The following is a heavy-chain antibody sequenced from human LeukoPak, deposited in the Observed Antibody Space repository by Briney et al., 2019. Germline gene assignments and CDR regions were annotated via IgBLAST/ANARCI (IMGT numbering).Heavy chain of an antibody. J-gene: IGHJ4*02. CDR1: GFTFSSYW. CDR2: ITSSGGSA. V-gene: IGHV3-23*01. Sequence: GGSLRLSCAASGFTFSSYWMHWVRQAPGKGLEWVAAITSSGGSAFYPDSVKGRFTISKDNSKNTLFLQMNSLRADDTAIYYCAKYPRSGYSYADYWGQGTLVTVSS. D-gene: IGHD5-18*01. CDR3: AKYPRSGYSYADY.